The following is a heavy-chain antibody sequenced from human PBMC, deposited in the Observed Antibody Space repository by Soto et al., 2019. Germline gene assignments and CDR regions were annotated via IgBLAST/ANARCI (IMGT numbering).Heavy chain of an antibody. D-gene: IGHD6-13*01. CDR2: ISGSGDST. Sequence: EVQLLESGGGLVQPGGSLRLSCAASGFTFSSYAMNWVRQAPGKGLEWVSVISGSGDSTYYADSVKCRFTISRDNSKNPLYLQMNSLRAEDTAVYYCARRGPGTYFDYWGQGTLVTVSS. CDR1: GFTFSSYA. V-gene: IGHV3-23*01. CDR3: ARRGPGTYFDY. J-gene: IGHJ4*02.